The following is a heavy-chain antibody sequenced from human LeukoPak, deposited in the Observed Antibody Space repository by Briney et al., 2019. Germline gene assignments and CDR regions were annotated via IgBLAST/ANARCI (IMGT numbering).Heavy chain of an antibody. CDR1: GYSISSGYY. J-gene: IGHJ3*02. CDR3: ARDEITMIGTFDAFDI. D-gene: IGHD3-22*01. Sequence: SETLSLTCTVSGYSISSGYYWGWIRQPPGKGLEWIGSIYHSGSTYYNPSLKSRVTISVDTSKNQFSLKLSSVTAADTAVYYCARDEITMIGTFDAFDIWGQGTMVTVSS. CDR2: IYHSGST. V-gene: IGHV4-38-2*02.